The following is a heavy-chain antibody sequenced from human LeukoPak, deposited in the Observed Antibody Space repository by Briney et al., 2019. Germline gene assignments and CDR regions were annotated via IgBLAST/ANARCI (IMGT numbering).Heavy chain of an antibody. Sequence: PGGSLRLSCAASGFTFSSCSMNWVRQAPGKGLEWVSAISSDSSYIYYADSVRGRFTISRDNAKNSLYLQMNSLRAEDTAVYYCAGIRDFGASYHYFYMDVWGKGTTVTVSS. CDR3: AGIRDFGASYHYFYMDV. J-gene: IGHJ6*03. V-gene: IGHV3-21*01. D-gene: IGHD4-17*01. CDR1: GFTFSSCS. CDR2: ISSDSSYI.